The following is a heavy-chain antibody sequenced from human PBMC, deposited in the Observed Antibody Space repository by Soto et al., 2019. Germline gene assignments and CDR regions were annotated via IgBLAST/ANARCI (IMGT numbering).Heavy chain of an antibody. CDR3: ARSSSRTHFDY. CDR1: GYTFTDYF. D-gene: IGHD1-7*01. Sequence: ASVKVSCKASGYTFTDYFMNWMRQAPGQRLEWMGLINAGGGNTSYSQKFQGRVTMTRDTSTSTVYMELSSLRSEDTAVYYCARSSSRTHFDYWGQGTLVTVSS. CDR2: INAGGGNT. J-gene: IGHJ4*02. V-gene: IGHV1-46*03.